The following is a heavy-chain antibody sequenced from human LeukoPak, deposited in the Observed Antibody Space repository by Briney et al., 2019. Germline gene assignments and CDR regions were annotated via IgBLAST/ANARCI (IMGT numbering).Heavy chain of an antibody. CDR2: IYYSGST. CDR3: ARAEEKHFDY. Sequence: SETLSLTCTVSGGSISSYYWSWIRQPPGKGLEWIGYIYYSGSTNYNPSLKSRVTISVDTSKNQFSLKLSSVTAADTAVYYCARAEEKHFDYWGQGTLATVSS. CDR1: GGSISSYY. V-gene: IGHV4-59*01. J-gene: IGHJ4*02.